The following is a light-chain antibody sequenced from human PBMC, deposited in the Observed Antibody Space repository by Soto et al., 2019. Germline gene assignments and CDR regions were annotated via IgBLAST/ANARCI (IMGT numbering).Light chain of an antibody. V-gene: IGLV1-44*01. CDR1: SSNIGSNS. Sequence: QSVLTQSHSVSGTPGQRVTISCSGSSSNIGSNSVNWYQQFPGTAPKVIIYRSNQRPSGVPDRFSGSKSGTSASLAISGLQSEDEADYCCAAWDDSLYGVVFAGGTKVTVL. CDR2: RSN. CDR3: AAWDDSLYGVV. J-gene: IGLJ2*01.